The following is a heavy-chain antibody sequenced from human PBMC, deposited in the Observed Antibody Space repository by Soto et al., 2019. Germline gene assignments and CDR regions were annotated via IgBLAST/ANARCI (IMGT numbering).Heavy chain of an antibody. V-gene: IGHV1-46*01. D-gene: IGHD3-3*01. CDR1: GDTFTSYY. Sequence: ASVKVSCKAPGDTFTSYYLNWVRQAPGQGLEWMGVINPNGGSTKYEQKFQGRITMTRDTSRSTVYMELSSLRSDDTAIYYCARSSGGNFGIIIEGSNWFDPWGQGTLVTVSS. J-gene: IGHJ5*02. CDR3: ARSSGGNFGIIIEGSNWFDP. CDR2: INPNGGST.